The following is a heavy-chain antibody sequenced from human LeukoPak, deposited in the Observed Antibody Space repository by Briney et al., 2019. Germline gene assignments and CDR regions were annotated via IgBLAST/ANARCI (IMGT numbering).Heavy chain of an antibody. V-gene: IGHV4-59*01. Sequence: SETLSLTCTVSGGSISSYYWSWIRQPPWKGLEWIGDISYSGNTKYNPSLKSRVTISVDTSKNQFSLKLSSVTATDTAVYYCAREVRGVILPPYYFDYWGQGTLVTVSS. CDR2: ISYSGNT. CDR3: AREVRGVILPPYYFDY. D-gene: IGHD3-10*01. CDR1: GGSISSYY. J-gene: IGHJ4*02.